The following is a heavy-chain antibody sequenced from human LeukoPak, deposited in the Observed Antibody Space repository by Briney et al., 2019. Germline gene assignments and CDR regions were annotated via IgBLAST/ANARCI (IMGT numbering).Heavy chain of an antibody. Sequence: QAGGSLRLSCSASGFTFTSCGMSWVRQAPGKGLEWVSAISRSGDSTYYADSVKGRFTISRDNSKNTLYLQMNSLRAEDTAVYYCAKAPLYDTSGYKLGIFDYWGQGTLVTVSP. CDR3: AKAPLYDTSGYKLGIFDY. CDR2: ISRSGDST. J-gene: IGHJ4*02. D-gene: IGHD3-22*01. CDR1: GFTFTSCG. V-gene: IGHV3-23*01.